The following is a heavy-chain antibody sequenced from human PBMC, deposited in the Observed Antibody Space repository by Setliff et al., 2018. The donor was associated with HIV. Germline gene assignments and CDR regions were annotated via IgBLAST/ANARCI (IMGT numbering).Heavy chain of an antibody. CDR3: ARAYFGSGIYY. J-gene: IGHJ4*02. Sequence: LSLTCTVSGGSISSYYWSWIRQPPGKGLEWLGHIYSSGSTNYNPSLKSRVTISVDTSKNQFSLKLYSVTAADTAVYYCARAYFGSGIYYWGQGTLVTVSS. D-gene: IGHD3-10*01. CDR2: IYSSGST. CDR1: GGSISSYY. V-gene: IGHV4-4*09.